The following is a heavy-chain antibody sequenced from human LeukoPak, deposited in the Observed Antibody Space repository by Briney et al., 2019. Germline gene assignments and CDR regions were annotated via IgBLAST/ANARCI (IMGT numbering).Heavy chain of an antibody. CDR3: ARVATSGHDY. CDR2: ISSSSSYI. Sequence: GGSLRLSCAASGYTFSGYSMNWVRQAPGKGLEWVSSISSSSSYIYYADSVKGRFTISRDNAKNSLYLQMNSLRAEDTAVYYCARVATSGHDYWGQGTLVTVSS. J-gene: IGHJ4*02. D-gene: IGHD2-2*01. V-gene: IGHV3-21*01. CDR1: GYTFSGYS.